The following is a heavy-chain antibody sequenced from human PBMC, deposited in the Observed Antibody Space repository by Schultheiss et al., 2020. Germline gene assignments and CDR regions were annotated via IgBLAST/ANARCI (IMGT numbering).Heavy chain of an antibody. CDR2: SRNRANSYTT. J-gene: IGHJ4*02. D-gene: IGHD3-10*01. CDR1: GFTFSDYY. V-gene: IGHV3-72*01. CDR3: TTQKYGSGSYYFDY. Sequence: GGSLRLSCAASGFTFSDYYMSWIRQAPGKGLEWVGRSRNRANSYTTEYAASVKGRFSISRDDSKNTLYLQMNSLKTEDTAVYYCTTQKYGSGSYYFDYWGQGTLVTVSS.